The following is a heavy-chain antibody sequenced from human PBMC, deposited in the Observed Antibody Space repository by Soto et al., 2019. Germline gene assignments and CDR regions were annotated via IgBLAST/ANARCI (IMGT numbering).Heavy chain of an antibody. Sequence: EVHLVESGGGLVKPGESLRLSCAASGFTFSDAWMNWVRQAPGKGLEWVGRIKSKTDGETTDYAAPVKGKFTISRDSSKNRLYLQMSSMQTDDTDVYYSTAESRAPSKRWGQGTLVNVS. D-gene: IGHD3-3*02. CDR3: TAESRAPSKR. V-gene: IGHV3-15*07. CDR1: GFTFSDAW. J-gene: IGHJ4*02. CDR2: IKSKTDGETT.